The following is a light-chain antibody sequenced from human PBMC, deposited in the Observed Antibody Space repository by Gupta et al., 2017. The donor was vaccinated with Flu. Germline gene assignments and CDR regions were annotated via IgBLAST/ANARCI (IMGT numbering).Light chain of an antibody. J-gene: IGKJ2*01. CDR1: QSLVHSDGNTY. CDR3: MQGTQFPYT. CDR2: QTS. V-gene: IGKV2-24*01. Sequence: DIVMTQTPLSSPVALGQPASISCRSSQSLVHSDGNTYLNWLQQRPGQPPRVLIYQTSTRFPGVPDRFSGSGTGTDFTLKINRVEADDVGIYYCMQGTQFPYTFGQGTKLEIK.